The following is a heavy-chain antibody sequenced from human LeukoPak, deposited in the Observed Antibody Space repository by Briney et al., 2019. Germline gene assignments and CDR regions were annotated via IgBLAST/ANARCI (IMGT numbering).Heavy chain of an antibody. D-gene: IGHD5-12*01. J-gene: IGHJ4*02. CDR2: ISSSSSYI. CDR1: GFTFRSYS. Sequence: GGSLRLSCVASGFTFRSYSMNWVRQAPGKGLEWVSSISSSSSYIYYADSVKGRFTISRDNAKNSLSLQMNSLRVEDTAVYYCATTPGGYSWNYWGRGTQVTVSS. V-gene: IGHV3-21*01. CDR3: ATTPGGYSWNY.